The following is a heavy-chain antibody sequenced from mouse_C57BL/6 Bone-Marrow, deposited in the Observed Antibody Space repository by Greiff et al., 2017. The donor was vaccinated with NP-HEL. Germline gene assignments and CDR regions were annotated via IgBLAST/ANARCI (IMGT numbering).Heavy chain of an antibody. J-gene: IGHJ3*01. V-gene: IGHV3-6*01. D-gene: IGHD1-1*01. CDR2: ISYDGSN. Sequence: ESGPGLVKPSQSLSLTCSVTGYSITSGYYWNWIRQFPGNKLEWMGYISYDGSNNYNPSLKNRISITRDTSKNQFCLKLNSVTTEDTATYYCARDYYGPFAYWGQGTLVTVSA. CDR3: ARDYYGPFAY. CDR1: GYSITSGYY.